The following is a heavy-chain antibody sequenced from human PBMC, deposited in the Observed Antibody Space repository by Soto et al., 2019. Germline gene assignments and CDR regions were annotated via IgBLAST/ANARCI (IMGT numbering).Heavy chain of an antibody. V-gene: IGHV4-34*01. D-gene: IGHD1-26*01. J-gene: IGHJ4*02. CDR2: INHSGSS. Sequence: SETLSLTCTVSGGSISSYYWSWIRQPPGKGLQWIGQINHSGSSIYNPSLKNRVTISTMSNNKFSLELSSVTAADTAVYYCTRGLFSGSSYSGSWYYFDSWGQGTMVTVSS. CDR3: TRGLFSGSSYSGSWYYFDS. CDR1: GGSISSYY.